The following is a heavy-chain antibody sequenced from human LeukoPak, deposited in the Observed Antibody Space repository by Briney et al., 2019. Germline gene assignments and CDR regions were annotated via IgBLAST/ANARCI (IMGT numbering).Heavy chain of an antibody. CDR2: ISGSGGST. D-gene: IGHD3-10*01. CDR1: GFTFSSYA. Sequence: GGSLRLSCSASGFTFSSYAMSWVRQAPGKGLEGVSAISGSGGSTYYADSVKGRFTISRDNSKDTLYLPMNRLRAEDTAVSYCAGAVDGSGSYLVDYWGQGTLVTVSS. CDR3: AGAVDGSGSYLVDY. J-gene: IGHJ4*02. V-gene: IGHV3-23*01.